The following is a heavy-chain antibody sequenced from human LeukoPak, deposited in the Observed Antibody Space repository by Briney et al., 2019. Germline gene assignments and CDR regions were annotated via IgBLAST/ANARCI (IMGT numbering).Heavy chain of an antibody. V-gene: IGHV3-23*01. D-gene: IGHD3-10*01. CDR1: VSNFGSNT. Sequence: PGGPLRLYCAASVSNFGSNTMTWVRQPPGKGLEWASVMSADSATIFYADSVKGRFTISRDNAKNTVFLQMSSLRAEDTALYYCARKSASGNYPLDYWGQGTLVTVSS. CDR2: MSADSATI. J-gene: IGHJ4*02. CDR3: ARKSASGNYPLDY.